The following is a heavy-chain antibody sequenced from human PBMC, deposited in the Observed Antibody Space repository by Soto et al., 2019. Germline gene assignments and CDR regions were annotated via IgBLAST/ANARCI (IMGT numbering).Heavy chain of an antibody. V-gene: IGHV3-30-3*01. CDR1: GFIFRNHA. CDR2: ISFDGGND. J-gene: IGHJ4*02. CDR3: ARDAVAVTKIVFVSPIAS. Sequence: QVYLVESGGGVVQPGRSLRLSCTASGFIFRNHAMHWVRQAPGKRLDWVSVISFDGGNDFYADSVKGRFTISRDISRNTLYLQMDSLRAEDTAAYDCARDAVAVTKIVFVSPIASWSKGAIVTFSS. D-gene: IGHD6-19*01.